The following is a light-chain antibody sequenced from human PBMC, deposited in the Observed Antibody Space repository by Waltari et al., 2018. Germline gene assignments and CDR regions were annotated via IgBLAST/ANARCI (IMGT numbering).Light chain of an antibody. J-gene: IGLJ1*01. CDR2: TNS. Sequence: QSVLTQPPSASGTPGQRVTISCFGSSSNIGSNYVNWYQQPPGTAPKLLTHTNSPRPSWVPDRVSGSKSGASASLAISGLQSEDEADYYCAAWDGSLNGYVFGAGTKVTVL. CDR1: SSNIGSNY. V-gene: IGLV1-44*01. CDR3: AAWDGSLNGYV.